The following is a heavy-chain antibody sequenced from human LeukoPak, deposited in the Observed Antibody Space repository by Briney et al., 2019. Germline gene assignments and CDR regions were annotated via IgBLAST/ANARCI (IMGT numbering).Heavy chain of an antibody. V-gene: IGHV3-23*01. CDR3: ARSGVATCHY. CDR1: GFTFSIYA. CDR2: INPDGGGS. J-gene: IGHJ4*02. D-gene: IGHD2-15*01. Sequence: GGSLRLYCQASGFTFSIYAMSWVRQAPGKGLEWVSSINPDGGGSFFADSVKGRFTISRDDSRSVVYLQMNSLSAEDTAVYYCARSGVATCHYWGQGILVTVSS.